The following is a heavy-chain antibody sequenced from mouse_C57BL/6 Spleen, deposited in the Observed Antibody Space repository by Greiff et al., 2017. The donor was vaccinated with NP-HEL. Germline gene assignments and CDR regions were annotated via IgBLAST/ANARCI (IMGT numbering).Heavy chain of an antibody. Sequence: EVQLQQSGPELVKPGASVKMSCKASGYTFTDYNMHWVKQSHGKSLEWIGYINPNNGGTSYNQKFKGKATLTVNKSSSTAYMELRSLTSEDSAVYYCARSYYGYGYAMDYWGQGTSVTVSS. CDR2: INPNNGGT. CDR1: GYTFTDYN. V-gene: IGHV1-22*01. CDR3: ARSYYGYGYAMDY. J-gene: IGHJ4*01. D-gene: IGHD2-2*01.